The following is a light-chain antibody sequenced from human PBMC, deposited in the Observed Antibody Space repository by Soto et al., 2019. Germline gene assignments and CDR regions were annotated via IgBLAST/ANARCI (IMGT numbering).Light chain of an antibody. Sequence: QSALTQPASVSGSPGQSITISCTGTSSDVGGYNYVSWYQQPPGTAPKLMIYEVSNRPSGVSNRFSGSKSGNTASLTISGLQAEDEADYYCRSYTSSSTGVFGGGTKVTVL. CDR3: RSYTSSSTGV. V-gene: IGLV2-14*01. J-gene: IGLJ3*02. CDR2: EVS. CDR1: SSDVGGYNY.